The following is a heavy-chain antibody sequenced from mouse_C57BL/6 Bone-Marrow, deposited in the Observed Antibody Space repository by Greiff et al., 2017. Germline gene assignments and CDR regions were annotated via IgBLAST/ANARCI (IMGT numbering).Heavy chain of an antibody. CDR2: IVPETGGT. CDR3: TRGYYYYGSPWFAY. J-gene: IGHJ3*01. Sequence: QVQLQQSGAELVRPGASVTLSCKASGYTFTDYEMHWVKQTPVHGLEWIGAIVPETGGTAYHQKFKGKAILTADKSSSTAYMGLRGLTSEDSAVYYCTRGYYYYGSPWFAYWGQGTLVTVSA. CDR1: GYTFTDYE. V-gene: IGHV1-15*01. D-gene: IGHD1-1*01.